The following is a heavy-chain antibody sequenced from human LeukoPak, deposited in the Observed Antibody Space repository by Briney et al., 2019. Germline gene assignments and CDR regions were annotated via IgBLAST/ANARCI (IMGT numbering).Heavy chain of an antibody. CDR1: GFTFSSYA. J-gene: IGHJ4*02. D-gene: IGHD1-26*01. Sequence: GGSLRLSCAASGFTFSSYAMSWVRQAPGKGLEWVSAISGSGGSTYYADSVKGRFTISRDNSKNTLYLQMNSLRAEDTAVYYCAKDPGASGSYYYDYWGQGTLVTVSS. V-gene: IGHV3-23*01. CDR3: AKDPGASGSYYYDY. CDR2: ISGSGGST.